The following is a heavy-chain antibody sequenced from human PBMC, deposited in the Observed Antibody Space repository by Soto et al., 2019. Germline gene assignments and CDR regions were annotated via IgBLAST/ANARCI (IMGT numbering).Heavy chain of an antibody. J-gene: IGHJ6*01. CDR1: GFTFSNYA. CDR3: ARCDREDIAVVLGVRPGEYGVDV. V-gene: IGHV3-30-3*01. CDR2: ISYDGSNK. Sequence: QVQLVESGGGVVQPGRSLRLSCAASGFTFSNYAMHWVRQAPGKGLECVAVISYDGSNKFYRDYVKGRFTISRDNSKNTLSLQINSLRYEDTAVYYCARCDREDIAVVLGVRPGEYGVDVWGQGTTVTVSS. D-gene: IGHD2-15*01.